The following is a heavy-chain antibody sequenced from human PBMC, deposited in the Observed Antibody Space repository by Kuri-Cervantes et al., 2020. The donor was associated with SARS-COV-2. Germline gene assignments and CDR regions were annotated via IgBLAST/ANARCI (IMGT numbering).Heavy chain of an antibody. J-gene: IGHJ4*02. CDR1: GFTRSSYG. D-gene: IGHD1-26*01. V-gene: IGHV3-23*01. CDR3: AGGVATLLGFDY. CDR2: ITGGGGNT. Sequence: GESLKISCAASGFTRSSYGMHWVRQAPGKGLDWVSTITGGGGNTYYADSVRGRLTISRDNSKNTLYLQIHSLRAEDTAVYYCAGGVATLLGFDYWGQGTLVTVSS.